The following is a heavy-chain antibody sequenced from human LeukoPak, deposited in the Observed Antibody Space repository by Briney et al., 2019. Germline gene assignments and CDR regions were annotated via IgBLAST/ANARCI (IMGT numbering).Heavy chain of an antibody. CDR2: INSAGSST. D-gene: IGHD4-17*01. V-gene: IGHV3-74*01. J-gene: IGHJ6*02. CDR3: ARDFDYGDYEGYGMDV. CDR1: GFTFRTYW. Sequence: PGGSLRLSCAASGFTFRTYWLHWVRQAPGKGLVRVSRINSAGSSTNYADSVKGRFTISRDNAKNTLYLQMNSLRGEDTAMYYCARDFDYGDYEGYGMDVWGQGTTVTVS.